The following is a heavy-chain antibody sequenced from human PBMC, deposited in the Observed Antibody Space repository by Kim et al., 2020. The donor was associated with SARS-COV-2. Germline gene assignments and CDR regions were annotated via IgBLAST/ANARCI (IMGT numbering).Heavy chain of an antibody. V-gene: IGHV4-4*07. D-gene: IGHD4-4*01. Sequence: NYSPSLKSRVTMSVDTSKNQFSLKLSSVTAADTAVYYCAREPTVRAFDYWGQGTLVTVSS. J-gene: IGHJ4*02. CDR3: AREPTVRAFDY.